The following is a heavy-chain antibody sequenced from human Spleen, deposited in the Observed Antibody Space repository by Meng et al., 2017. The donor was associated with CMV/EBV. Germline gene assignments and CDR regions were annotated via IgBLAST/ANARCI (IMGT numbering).Heavy chain of an antibody. CDR2: ISYDGSNK. V-gene: IGHV3-30-3*01. CDR1: GFAVSSNA. Sequence: ACGFAVSSNAMHWVRQAPGKGLEWVAFISYDGSNKYYADSVKGRFTISRDNSKNTVSLQMNSLRTEDTAVYYCVRDRRRITGAFDYWGQGALVTVSS. D-gene: IGHD1-20*01. J-gene: IGHJ4*02. CDR3: VRDRRRITGAFDY.